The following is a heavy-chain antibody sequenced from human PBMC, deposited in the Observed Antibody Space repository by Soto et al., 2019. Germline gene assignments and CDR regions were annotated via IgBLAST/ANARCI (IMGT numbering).Heavy chain of an antibody. J-gene: IGHJ4*02. Sequence: ASVKVSCKASGYTFTSYGISWVRPAPGQGLEWMGWISAYNGNTNYAQKLQGRVTMTTDTSTSTAYMELRSMTSDDTAVYYCARGRWPPNYFDYWGQGTLVTVSS. CDR3: ARGRWPPNYFDY. CDR2: ISAYNGNT. D-gene: IGHD6-13*01. V-gene: IGHV1-18*01. CDR1: GYTFTSYG.